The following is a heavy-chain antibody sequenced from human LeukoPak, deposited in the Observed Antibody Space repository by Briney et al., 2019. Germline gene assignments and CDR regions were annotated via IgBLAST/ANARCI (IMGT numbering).Heavy chain of an antibody. CDR1: GYSFTSYW. J-gene: IGHJ4*02. D-gene: IGHD2-2*01. CDR3: ARHPPKYCSSTSCYAFDY. V-gene: IGHV5-51*01. Sequence: GESLKISCKGSGYSFTSYWIGWVRQMPGKGLEWMGIIYPGDSDTRYSPSFQGQVTISADKSISTAYLQWSSLKASDTAMYYCARHPPKYCSSTSCYAFDYWGQGTLVTVSS. CDR2: IYPGDSDT.